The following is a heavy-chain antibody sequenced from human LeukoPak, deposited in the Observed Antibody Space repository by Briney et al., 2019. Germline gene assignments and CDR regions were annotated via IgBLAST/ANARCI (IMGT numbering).Heavy chain of an antibody. CDR3: ARDNEVGGYVDPKTVDY. CDR2: INPNSGGT. V-gene: IGHV1-2*06. D-gene: IGHD5-12*01. Sequence: ASVKVSCKASGYTFTCYYMHWVRQAPGQGLEWMGRINPNSGGTNYAQKFQGRVTMTRDTSISTAYMELSRLRSDDTAVYYCARDNEVGGYVDPKTVDYWGQGTLVTVSS. CDR1: GYTFTCYY. J-gene: IGHJ4*02.